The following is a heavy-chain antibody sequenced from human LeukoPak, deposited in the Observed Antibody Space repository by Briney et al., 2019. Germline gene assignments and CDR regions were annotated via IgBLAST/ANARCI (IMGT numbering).Heavy chain of an antibody. V-gene: IGHV4-31*03. D-gene: IGHD1-1*01. Sequence: PSKTLSLTCTVSGGSISSGGYYWSWIRQHPGKGLEWIGYIYYSGSTYYNPSLKSRVTISVDTSKNQFSLKLSSVTAADTAVYYCARDTGTTGAFDIWGQGTMVTVSS. CDR2: IYYSGST. CDR3: ARDTGTTGAFDI. J-gene: IGHJ3*02. CDR1: GGSISSGGYY.